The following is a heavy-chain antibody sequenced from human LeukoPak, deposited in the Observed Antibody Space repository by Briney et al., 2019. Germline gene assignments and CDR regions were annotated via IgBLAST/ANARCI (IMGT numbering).Heavy chain of an antibody. Sequence: PGGSLTLSCAASGLTFSSYTMSWVRQAPGKGLEWVAAISAGGGNTYYADSVKGRFTISRDNSKNTLYLQMNSLRAEDTAVYSCAVPQWELLNWGQGTLVTVSS. V-gene: IGHV3-23*01. CDR3: AVPQWELLN. D-gene: IGHD1-26*01. J-gene: IGHJ4*02. CDR1: GLTFSSYT. CDR2: ISAGGGNT.